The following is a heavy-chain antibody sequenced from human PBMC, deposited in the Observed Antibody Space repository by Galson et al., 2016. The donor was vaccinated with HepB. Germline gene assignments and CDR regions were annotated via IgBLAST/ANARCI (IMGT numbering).Heavy chain of an antibody. CDR1: KFTFSTYT. CDR2: ISSDSGTI. Sequence: SLRLSCAASKFTFSTYTMNWVRQAPGKGLEWVSYISSDSGTISYADSVKGRFTISRDNAKNSLYLQMNSLRAEDTAVYYCARTAFSYSGSYWWFHPWGQGTLVTVSS. D-gene: IGHD1-26*01. J-gene: IGHJ5*02. V-gene: IGHV3-48*01. CDR3: ARTAFSYSGSYWWFHP.